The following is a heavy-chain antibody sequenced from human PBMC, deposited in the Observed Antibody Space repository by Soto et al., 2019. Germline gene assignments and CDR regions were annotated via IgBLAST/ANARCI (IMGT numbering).Heavy chain of an antibody. D-gene: IGHD3-3*01. V-gene: IGHV4-59*13. CDR3: ARGPNYDFWSGYFRG. Sequence: SETLSLTCDVSGGSISSYYWIWIRQPPGKGLEWVGYAYYTGTTSYNPSLKSRVSISVDKSRNQFSLKLSSVTAADTAVYYCARGPNYDFWSGYFRGWGQGTLVTVSS. CDR1: GGSISSYY. CDR2: AYYTGTT. J-gene: IGHJ4*02.